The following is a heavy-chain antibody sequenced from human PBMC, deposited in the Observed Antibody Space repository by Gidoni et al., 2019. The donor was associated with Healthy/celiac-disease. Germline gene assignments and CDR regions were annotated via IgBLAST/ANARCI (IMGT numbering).Heavy chain of an antibody. D-gene: IGHD3-3*01. CDR1: GYTFTSYG. V-gene: IGHV1-18*01. J-gene: IGHJ3*02. CDR2: ISAYNGNT. Sequence: QVQLVQSGAEVKKPGASVKVSCKASGYTFTSYGISWVRQAPGQGLEWMGWISAYNGNTNYAQKLQGRVTMTTDTSTSTAYMELRSLRSDDTAVYYCARVRFLEWLSGSYDAFDIWGQGTMVTVSS. CDR3: ARVRFLEWLSGSYDAFDI.